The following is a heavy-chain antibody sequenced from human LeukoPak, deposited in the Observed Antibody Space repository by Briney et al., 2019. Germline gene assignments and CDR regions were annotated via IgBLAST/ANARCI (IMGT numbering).Heavy chain of an antibody. J-gene: IGHJ6*03. CDR3: ARLYVPHDFWSGYQFPRANYYYYYMDV. D-gene: IGHD3-3*01. Sequence: GASVKVSCKASGYTFTGYYMHWVRQAPGQGLEWMGWINPNSGGTNYAQKFQGRVTMTRDTSISTAYMELSRLRSDDTAVYYCARLYVPHDFWSGYQFPRANYYYYYMDVWGKGTTVTVSS. CDR2: INPNSGGT. V-gene: IGHV1-2*02. CDR1: GYTFTGYY.